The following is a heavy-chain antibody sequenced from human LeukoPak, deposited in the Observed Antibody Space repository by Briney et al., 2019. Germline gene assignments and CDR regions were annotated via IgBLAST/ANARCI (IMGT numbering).Heavy chain of an antibody. CDR1: GGSISSRGYY. D-gene: IGHD3-9*01. CDR2: IYYGGNT. Sequence: ASETLSLTCTVSGGSISSRGYYWGWIRQPPGKGLEWIGSIYYGGNTYYNPSLKSRVTISVDTSKNQFSLKLSSVTAADTAVYYCARDLKYYDILTGYYAPDDAFDIWGQGTMVTVSS. CDR3: ARDLKYYDILTGYYAPDDAFDI. J-gene: IGHJ3*02. V-gene: IGHV4-39*07.